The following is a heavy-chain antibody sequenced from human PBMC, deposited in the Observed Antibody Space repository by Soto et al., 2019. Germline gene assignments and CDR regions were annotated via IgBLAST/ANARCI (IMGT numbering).Heavy chain of an antibody. CDR3: ARYISAKRGYYYMDV. CDR1: GGSFSGYY. CDR2: INHSGST. J-gene: IGHJ6*03. Sequence: PSETLSLTCAVYGGSFSGYYWSWIRQPPGKGLEWIGEINHSGSTNYNPSLKSRVTISVDTSKNQFSLKLSSVTAADTAVYYCARYISAKRGYYYMDVWGKGTTVTVSS. V-gene: IGHV4-34*01.